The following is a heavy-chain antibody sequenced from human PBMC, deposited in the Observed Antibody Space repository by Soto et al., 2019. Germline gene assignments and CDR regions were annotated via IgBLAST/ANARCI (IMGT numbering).Heavy chain of an antibody. CDR2: IYYSGST. V-gene: IGHV4-31*03. Sequence: QVQLQESGPGLVKPSQTLSLTCTVSGGSISSGGYYWSWIRHLPGKGLEWIGYIYYSGSTYYNPSLKSRVTISVDTSENQFSLKLSSMTAADTAVYYCAKAGRYYCFDSWGQGTLVTVSS. CDR3: AKAGRYYCFDS. D-gene: IGHD3-10*01. J-gene: IGHJ4*02. CDR1: GGSISSGGYY.